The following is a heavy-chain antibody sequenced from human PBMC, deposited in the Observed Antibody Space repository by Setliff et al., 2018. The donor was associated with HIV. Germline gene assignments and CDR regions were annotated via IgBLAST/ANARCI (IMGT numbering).Heavy chain of an antibody. CDR2: INVGNGNT. D-gene: IGHD2-21*02. J-gene: IGHJ1*01. CDR1: GYTFLNYG. Sequence: ASVKVSCKASGYTFLNYGISWVRQTPGRGLEWVAWINVGNGNTKTARKFQGRVALTTDTSTSTAHMELRNLRSDDTAVYYCARDSGMAVKSVVTVVAKYFPHWGQGTLVTVSS. CDR3: ARDSGMAVKSVVTVVAKYFPH. V-gene: IGHV1-18*01.